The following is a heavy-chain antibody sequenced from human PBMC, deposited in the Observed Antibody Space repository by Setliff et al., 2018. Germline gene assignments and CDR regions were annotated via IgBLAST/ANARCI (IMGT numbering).Heavy chain of an antibody. CDR1: GGSISSGGYY. J-gene: IGHJ3*02. Sequence: SETLSLTCTVSGGSISSGGYYWSWIRQHPGKGLEWIGYIYYSGSTYYNPSLKSRVTISVDTSKNQFSLKLSSVTAADTAVYYCARVGYYYGWGDSNAFDIWGQGTMVTVSS. CDR2: IYYSGST. V-gene: IGHV4-31*03. D-gene: IGHD3-10*01. CDR3: ARVGYYYGWGDSNAFDI.